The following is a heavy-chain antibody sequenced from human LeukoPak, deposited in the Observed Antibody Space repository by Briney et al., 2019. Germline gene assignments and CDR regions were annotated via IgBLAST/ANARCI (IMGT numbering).Heavy chain of an antibody. CDR3: VRDGQELAFDK. D-gene: IGHD1-1*01. V-gene: IGHV3-74*01. Sequence: AGSLTFSCAGSGFTYCNDRMHWPRPTPEQELVWGSRISTDGAYTSSAVSVKGRFTMSRDNARNTLYLQMNSLRVEDTAVYYCVRDGQELAFDKWGQGTLVTVSS. CDR1: GFTYCNDR. J-gene: IGHJ4*02. CDR2: ISTDGAYT.